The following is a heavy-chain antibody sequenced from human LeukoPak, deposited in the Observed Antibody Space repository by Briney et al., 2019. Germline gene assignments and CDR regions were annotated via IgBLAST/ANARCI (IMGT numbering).Heavy chain of an antibody. V-gene: IGHV3-74*01. D-gene: IGHD2-15*01. CDR3: GLGYCSGGSCYHIDY. CDR2: INGDGIR. J-gene: IGHJ4*02. CDR1: GFTFNYYW. Sequence: PGGSLRLSCEASGFTFNYYWMHWVRQAPGKGLMWVSRINGDGIRSYADSVKGRFTISRDNGKKTVDLQMNSLRVEDTAVYYCGLGYCSGGSCYHIDYWGQGTLVTVSS.